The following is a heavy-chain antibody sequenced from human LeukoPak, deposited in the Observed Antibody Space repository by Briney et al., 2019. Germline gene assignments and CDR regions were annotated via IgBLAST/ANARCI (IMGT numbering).Heavy chain of an antibody. V-gene: IGHV4-39*01. CDR1: GGSISSSSYY. D-gene: IGHD6-13*01. Sequence: SETLSLTCTVSGGSISSSSYYWGWIRQPPGKGLEWIGSIYYSGSTYYNPSLKSRVTISVDTSKNQFSLKPSSVTAADTAVYYCARRSSWYNYYYYYMDVWGKGTTVTVSS. CDR3: ARRSSWYNYYYYYMDV. CDR2: IYYSGST. J-gene: IGHJ6*03.